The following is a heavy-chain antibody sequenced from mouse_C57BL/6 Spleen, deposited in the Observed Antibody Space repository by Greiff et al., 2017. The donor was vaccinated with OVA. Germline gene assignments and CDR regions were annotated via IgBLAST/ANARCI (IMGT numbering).Heavy chain of an antibody. Sequence: EVQLVESGGGLVKPGGSLKLSCAASGFTFSDYGMHWVRQSPEKGLEWVAYISSGSSTIYYADTVKGRFTISRDNAKNTLFLQMTSLRSEDTAMYYCARHKDYYAMDYWGQGTSVTVSS. CDR1: GFTFSDYG. CDR3: ARHKDYYAMDY. CDR2: ISSGSSTI. J-gene: IGHJ4*01. D-gene: IGHD1-3*01. V-gene: IGHV5-17*01.